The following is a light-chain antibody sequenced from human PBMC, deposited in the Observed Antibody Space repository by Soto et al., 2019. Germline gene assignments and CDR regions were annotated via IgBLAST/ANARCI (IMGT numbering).Light chain of an antibody. V-gene: IGLV1-40*01. CDR2: ANS. CDR3: QSYDSSPSGSRV. Sequence: QSVLTQPPSVSGAPGQRVTISCTGSSSNIGAGYDVHWYQQLPGRAPKLLIYANSNRPSGVPDRFSGSKSGTSASLAITGLQAEEEADYYCQSYDSSPSGSRVFGGGTKLTVL. CDR1: SSNIGAGYD. J-gene: IGLJ2*01.